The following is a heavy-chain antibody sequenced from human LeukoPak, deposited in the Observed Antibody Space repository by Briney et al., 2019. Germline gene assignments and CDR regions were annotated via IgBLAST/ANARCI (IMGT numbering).Heavy chain of an antibody. D-gene: IGHD3-16*02. Sequence: PGGSLRLSCAASGFTFSSYAMHWVRQASGKGLEWVAVISYDGSNKYYADSVKGRFTISRDNSKNTLYLQMNSLRAEDTAVYYCARSIDYFDYWGQGTLVTVSS. CDR1: GFTFSSYA. J-gene: IGHJ4*02. V-gene: IGHV3-30-3*01. CDR2: ISYDGSNK. CDR3: ARSIDYFDY.